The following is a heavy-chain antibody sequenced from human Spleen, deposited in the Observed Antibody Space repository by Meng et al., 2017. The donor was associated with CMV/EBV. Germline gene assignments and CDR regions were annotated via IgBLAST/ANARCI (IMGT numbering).Heavy chain of an antibody. CDR2: IGASAGGT. CDR1: GLTFSSYG. J-gene: IGHJ4*02. V-gene: IGHV3-23*01. Sequence: GESLKISCEASGLTFSSYGMSWVRQAPGKGLEWVSAIGASAGGTYYADSVKGRFTISRDNAKNTLYLQMNSLRAEDTAVYYCAKYSAVGERLYYFDYWGQGTLVTVS. D-gene: IGHD2-21*01. CDR3: AKYSAVGERLYYFDY.